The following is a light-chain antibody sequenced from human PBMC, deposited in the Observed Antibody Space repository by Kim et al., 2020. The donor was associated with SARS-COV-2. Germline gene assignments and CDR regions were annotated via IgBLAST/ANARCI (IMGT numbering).Light chain of an antibody. J-gene: IGKJ1*01. Sequence: SIVSASVGDTVTITCRASENTNWYLAWYQQKSGKAPKLLIYDASILEEGVPSRFSGSGYETEFTLTITNLQPDDIATYYCQQPGMFGPGTKVDIK. CDR3: QQPGM. CDR2: DAS. V-gene: IGKV1-5*01. CDR1: ENTNWY.